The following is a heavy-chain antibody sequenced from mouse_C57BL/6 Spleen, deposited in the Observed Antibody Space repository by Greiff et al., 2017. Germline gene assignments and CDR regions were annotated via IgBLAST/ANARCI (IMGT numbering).Heavy chain of an antibody. J-gene: IGHJ4*01. CDR2: INPYNGDT. CDR3: ARSVTGYAMDY. V-gene: IGHV1-20*01. Sequence: EVQLQQSGPELVKPGDSVKISCKASGYSFTGYFMNWVMQSHGKSLEWIGRINPYNGDTFYNQKFKGKATLTVDKSSSTAHMELRSLTSEDSAVYYCARSVTGYAMDYWGQGTSVTVSS. CDR1: GYSFTGYF.